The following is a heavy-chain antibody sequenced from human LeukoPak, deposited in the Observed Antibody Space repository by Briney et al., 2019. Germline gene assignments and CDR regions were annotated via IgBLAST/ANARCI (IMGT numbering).Heavy chain of an antibody. CDR3: ARRIAGRLINDAFDI. CDR1: GYTFTGHY. D-gene: IGHD6-6*01. V-gene: IGHV1-2*06. J-gene: IGHJ3*02. Sequence: GASVRVSCKASGYTFTGHYMHWVRRAPGQGLEWMGRINPYSGGTHYALIFQDRVTMTRDTSISTAYMELSRLRSDDTAVYYCARRIAGRLINDAFDIWGQGTMVTVSS. CDR2: INPYSGGT.